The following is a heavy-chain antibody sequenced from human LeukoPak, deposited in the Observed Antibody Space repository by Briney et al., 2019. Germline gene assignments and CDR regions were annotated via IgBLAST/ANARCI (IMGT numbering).Heavy chain of an antibody. CDR3: AKEHSSSWYRSKLFDY. J-gene: IGHJ4*02. Sequence: GGSLRLSCAASGFTFNSYAMSWVRQAPGKGLEWVSAISGSGGSTYYADSVKGRFTISRDNSKNTLYLQMNSLRAEDTAVYYCAKEHSSSWYRSKLFDYWGQGTLVTVSS. V-gene: IGHV3-23*01. CDR1: GFTFNSYA. CDR2: ISGSGGST. D-gene: IGHD6-13*01.